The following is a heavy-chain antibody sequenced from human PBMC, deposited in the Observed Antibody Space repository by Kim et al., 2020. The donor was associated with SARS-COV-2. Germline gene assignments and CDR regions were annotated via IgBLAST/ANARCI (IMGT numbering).Heavy chain of an antibody. V-gene: IGHV1-18*01. CDR3: ARDLLVLEWGGYGMDV. CDR2: ISAYNGNT. CDR1: GYTFTSYG. Sequence: ASVKVSCKASGYTFTSYGISWVRQAPGQGLEWMGWISAYNGNTNYAQKLQGRVTMTTDTSTSTAYMELRSLRSDDTAVYYCARDLLVLEWGGYGMDVWGQGATVTVSS. J-gene: IGHJ6*02. D-gene: IGHD3-3*01.